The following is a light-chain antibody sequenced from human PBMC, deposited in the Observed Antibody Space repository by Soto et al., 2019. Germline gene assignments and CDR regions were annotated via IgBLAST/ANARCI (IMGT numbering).Light chain of an antibody. J-gene: IGKJ1*01. V-gene: IGKV1-5*01. CDR3: QQYNSYSWT. CDR1: QSISSW. Sequence: DIQMTQSPSTLSASVGDRVTITCRASQSISSWLAWYQQKPGKAPKLLIYDASSLESGVPSRFSGSGSGTEFTLTISSLQPDDFATYYCQQYNSYSWTFGQGTTVAIK. CDR2: DAS.